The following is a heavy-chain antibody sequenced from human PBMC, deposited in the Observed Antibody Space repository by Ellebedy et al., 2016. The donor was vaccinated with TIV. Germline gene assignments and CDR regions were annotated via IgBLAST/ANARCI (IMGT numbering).Heavy chain of an antibody. D-gene: IGHD5-18*01. V-gene: IGHV1-69*06. CDR3: ARDQRYSYGYTTTGYYGMDV. Sequence: SVKVSXKASRGTFCSYAISWVRQAPGQGLEWMGGIIPIFGTANYAQKFQGRVTITADKSTSTAYMELSSLRSEDTAVYYCARDQRYSYGYTTTGYYGMDVWGQGTTVTVSS. J-gene: IGHJ6*02. CDR1: RGTFCSYA. CDR2: IIPIFGTA.